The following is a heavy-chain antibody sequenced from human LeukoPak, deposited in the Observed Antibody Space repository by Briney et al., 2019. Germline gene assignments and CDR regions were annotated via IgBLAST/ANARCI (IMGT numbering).Heavy chain of an antibody. Sequence: GASVKVSCKASGGTFSSYAISWVRQAPGQGLEWMGGIIPTFGTADYAQKFQGRVTITADESTSTAYMELSSLRSEDTAVYYCARHGELNYYYYYMDVWGKGTTVTVSS. V-gene: IGHV1-69*13. CDR1: GGTFSSYA. D-gene: IGHD4-17*01. J-gene: IGHJ6*03. CDR2: IIPTFGTA. CDR3: ARHGELNYYYYYMDV.